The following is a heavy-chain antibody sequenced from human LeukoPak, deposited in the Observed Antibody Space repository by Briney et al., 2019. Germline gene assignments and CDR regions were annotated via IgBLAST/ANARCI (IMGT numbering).Heavy chain of an antibody. CDR1: GFTVSSNY. V-gene: IGHV3-66*02. CDR3: ARGHSSDAFDI. J-gene: IGHJ3*02. Sequence: GGSLRLSCAASGFTVSSNYMSWVRQAPGKGLEWVSVIYSGGSTYYADSVKGRFTISRDNSKNTLYLQMYSLRAEDTAVYYCARGHSSDAFDIWGQGTMVTVSS. D-gene: IGHD2-15*01. CDR2: IYSGGST.